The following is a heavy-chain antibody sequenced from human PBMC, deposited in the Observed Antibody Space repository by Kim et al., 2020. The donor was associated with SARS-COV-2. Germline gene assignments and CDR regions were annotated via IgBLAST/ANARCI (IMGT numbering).Heavy chain of an antibody. J-gene: IGHJ4*02. CDR3: ARASRQMATFTNFDY. D-gene: IGHD5-12*01. CDR2: ISYNGNNK. V-gene: IGHV3-30*03. CDR1: GFTFSSYG. Sequence: GGSLRLSCAASGFTFSSYGMHWVRQAPGKGLEWVAVISYNGNNKFHADSVKGRFTISRDSSNNTLYLQMNSLRAEDTAVYYCARASRQMATFTNFDYWGQGTLVTVSS.